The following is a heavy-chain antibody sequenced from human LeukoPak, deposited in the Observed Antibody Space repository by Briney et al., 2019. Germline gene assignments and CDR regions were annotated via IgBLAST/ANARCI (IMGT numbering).Heavy chain of an antibody. V-gene: IGHV4-4*07. CDR3: ARDSGFSGTQRGEY. D-gene: IGHD3/OR15-3a*01. CDR2: IYTSGST. Sequence: SETLSLTCTISGGSISSYYWSWIRQPAGKGLEWIGRIYTSGSTNYNPSLKSRVTMSVDTSKNRFSLKLSSVTAADTAVYYCARDSGFSGTQRGEYWGQGTLVTVSS. CDR1: GGSISSYY. J-gene: IGHJ4*02.